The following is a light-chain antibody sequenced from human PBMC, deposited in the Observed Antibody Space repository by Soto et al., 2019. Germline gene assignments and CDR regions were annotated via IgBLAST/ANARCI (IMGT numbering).Light chain of an antibody. J-gene: IGLJ2*01. Sequence: QCPLTQAASVSGSPGQSIPISCTGTINDVGGYNLVSWYQHHPGKAPKLIIYEGSKRPSGVSDRFSGSRSGNTASLTISALQPEDEADYSRYSFVGGATSVFGGGTKVTVL. CDR2: EGS. CDR3: YSFVGGATSV. V-gene: IGLV2-23*01. CDR1: INDVGGYNL.